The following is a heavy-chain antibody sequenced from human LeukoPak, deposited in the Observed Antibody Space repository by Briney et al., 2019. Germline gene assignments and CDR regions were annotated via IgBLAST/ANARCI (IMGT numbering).Heavy chain of an antibody. CDR1: GGSFSGYY. J-gene: IGHJ4*02. V-gene: IGHV4-34*01. CDR3: ARDRVHGALDY. Sequence: SETLSLTCAVYGGSFSGYYWSWIRQPPGKGLEWIGEINHSGSTNYNPSLKSRVTISVDTSKNQFSLKLSSVTAADTAVYYCARDRVHGALDYWGQGTLVTVSP. D-gene: IGHD3-10*01. CDR2: INHSGST.